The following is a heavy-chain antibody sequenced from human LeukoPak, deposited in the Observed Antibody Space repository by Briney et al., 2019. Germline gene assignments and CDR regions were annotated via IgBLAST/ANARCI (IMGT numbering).Heavy chain of an antibody. CDR2: IKQDGREK. CDR3: AREISSWYRTEGRFDP. V-gene: IGHV3-7*01. J-gene: IGHJ5*02. Sequence: GGSLRLSCAASGFIFSNYWMSWVRQAPGKGLEWVANIKQDGREKSYVDSVTGRFTISRDNAKNSLYLQMNSLRAEDTAVYYCAREISSWYRTEGRFDPWGQGTLVTVSS. D-gene: IGHD6-13*01. CDR1: GFIFSNYW.